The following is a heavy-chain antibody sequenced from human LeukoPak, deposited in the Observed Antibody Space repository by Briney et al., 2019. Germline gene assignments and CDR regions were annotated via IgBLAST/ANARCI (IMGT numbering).Heavy chain of an antibody. J-gene: IGHJ4*02. D-gene: IGHD1-26*01. CDR2: ITSSGDTI. Sequence: GGSLRLSCAASGFIFGNYPMSWVRQAPGKGLEWVSAITSSGDTIYYADSVQGRFTISRDNSKNTLSLQMNTLRTEDTAVYYCTKENPVGGTNYFDYWGQGTLVAVSS. V-gene: IGHV3-23*01. CDR3: TKENPVGGTNYFDY. CDR1: GFIFGNYP.